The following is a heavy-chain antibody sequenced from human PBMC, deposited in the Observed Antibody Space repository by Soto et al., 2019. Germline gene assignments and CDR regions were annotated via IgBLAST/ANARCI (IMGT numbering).Heavy chain of an antibody. Sequence: ASVKVSCKASGYTFTSYGISWVRQAPGQGLEWMGWISAYNGNTNYAQKLQGRVTMTTDTSTSTAYMELRSLRSDDTAVYYCARDWEDIVLVPAANYYYHYVMDFWGQGSTVIVSS. V-gene: IGHV1-18*01. CDR2: ISAYNGNT. D-gene: IGHD2-2*01. CDR1: GYTFTSYG. CDR3: ARDWEDIVLVPAANYYYHYVMDF. J-gene: IGHJ6*02.